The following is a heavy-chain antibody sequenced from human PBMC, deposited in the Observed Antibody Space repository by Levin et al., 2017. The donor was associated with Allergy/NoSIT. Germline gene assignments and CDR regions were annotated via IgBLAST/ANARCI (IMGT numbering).Heavy chain of an antibody. CDR3: ARDLDGFSGYKPYCYMDV. D-gene: IGHD5-12*01. CDR2: IYVTGST. CDR1: GDSISRGFYY. Sequence: TSQTLSLTCSVSGDSISRGFYYWSWIRQPAGEGLEWIGRIYVTGSTTYSPSLKSRVTISLDRSKDQVSLKINSVTAADTAVYYCARDLDGFSGYKPYCYMDVWGKGTTVTVSS. V-gene: IGHV4-61*02. J-gene: IGHJ6*03.